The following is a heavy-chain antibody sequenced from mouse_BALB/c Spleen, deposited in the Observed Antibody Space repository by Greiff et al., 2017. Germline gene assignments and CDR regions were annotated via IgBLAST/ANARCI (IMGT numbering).Heavy chain of an antibody. CDR3: AREKSDYGRSTEYAMDY. V-gene: IGHV2-9*02. J-gene: IGHJ4*01. Sequence: QVQLKESGPGLVAPSQSLSITCTVSGFSLTSYGVHWVRQPPGKGLEWLGVIWAGGSTNYNSALMSRLSISKDNSKSQVFLKMNSLQTDDTAMYYCAREKSDYGRSTEYAMDYWGQGTSVTVSS. D-gene: IGHD1-1*01. CDR1: GFSLTSYG. CDR2: IWAGGST.